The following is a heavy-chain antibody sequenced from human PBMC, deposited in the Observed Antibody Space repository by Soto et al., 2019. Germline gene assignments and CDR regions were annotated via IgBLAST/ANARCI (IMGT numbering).Heavy chain of an antibody. CDR1: GYTFTSYG. CDR3: ARDRLGATGDY. D-gene: IGHD1-26*01. Sequence: QVQLVQSGAEVKKPGASVKVSCKASGYTFTSYGISWVRQAPGQGLEWMGWISAYNANTNYAQKLQGRVTMTTDTSTSTSYIELRSLRSDDTAVYFCARDRLGATGDYWGQGTLVTVSS. V-gene: IGHV1-18*01. CDR2: ISAYNANT. J-gene: IGHJ4*02.